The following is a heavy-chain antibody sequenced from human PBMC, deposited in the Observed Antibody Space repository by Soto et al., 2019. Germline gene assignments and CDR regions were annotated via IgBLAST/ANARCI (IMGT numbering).Heavy chain of an antibody. CDR3: ARARMITFVFGNWFDP. D-gene: IGHD3-16*01. CDR2: INHSGST. J-gene: IGHJ5*02. Sequence: WTWIRQPPGKGLEWIGEINHSGSTNYNPSLKSRVTILVDTSKNQFSLKLNSVTAADTAVYYCARARMITFVFGNWFDPWGQGTLVTVSS. V-gene: IGHV4-34*01.